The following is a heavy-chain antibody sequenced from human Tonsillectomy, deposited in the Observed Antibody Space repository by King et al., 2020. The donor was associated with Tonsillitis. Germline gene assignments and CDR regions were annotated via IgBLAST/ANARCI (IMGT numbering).Heavy chain of an antibody. CDR2: IIPIFVTA. CDR3: ARAPMTTRYFDY. J-gene: IGHJ4*02. Sequence: VQLVESGAEVKKPGSSVKVSCKASGGTFSTYAISWVRQAPGQGLEWMGGIIPIFVTANYAQKFQGRVTITADESTSTAYMELSSLRSVDTAVYYCARAPMTTRYFDYWGQGTLVTVSS. V-gene: IGHV1-69*01. CDR1: GGTFSTYA. D-gene: IGHD4-11*01.